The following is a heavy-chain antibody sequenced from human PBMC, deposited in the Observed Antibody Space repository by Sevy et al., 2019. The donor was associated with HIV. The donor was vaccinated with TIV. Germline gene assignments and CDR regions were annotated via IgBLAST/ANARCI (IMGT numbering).Heavy chain of an antibody. J-gene: IGHJ4*02. D-gene: IGHD3-10*01. CDR2: IWYDGSSK. Sequence: GGSLRLSCAASGLTFSSYGMHWVRQAPGKGLEWVAFIWYDGSSKYYADSVKGRFTVSRDNSKNTLYLQMNSLRAEDTAVYYCARDKLLPFTVTMVRGALSYYFDSWGQGTLVTVSS. V-gene: IGHV3-33*01. CDR1: GLTFSSYG. CDR3: ARDKLLPFTVTMVRGALSYYFDS.